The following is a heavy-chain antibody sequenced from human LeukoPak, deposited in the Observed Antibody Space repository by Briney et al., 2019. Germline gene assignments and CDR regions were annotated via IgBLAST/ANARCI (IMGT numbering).Heavy chain of an antibody. CDR2: IYYSGST. V-gene: IGHV4-59*12. D-gene: IGHD3-10*01. CDR3: ARGSMGLWSFDY. Sequence: SETLSLTCTVSGGSISSYYWSWIRQPPGKGLEWIGYIYYSGSTNYNPSLKSRVTISVDKSKNQFSLKLSSMTAADTAVYYCARGSMGLWSFDYWGQGTLVTVSS. CDR1: GGSISSYY. J-gene: IGHJ4*02.